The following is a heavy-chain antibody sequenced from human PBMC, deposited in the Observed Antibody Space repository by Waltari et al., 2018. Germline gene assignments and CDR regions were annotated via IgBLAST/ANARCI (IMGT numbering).Heavy chain of an antibody. CDR2: IIPFIGIT. V-gene: IGHV1-69*04. CDR1: GGTVGSSG. Sequence: QVELVQSGAEVKKPGSSVKVSCKASGGTVGSSGTRWVGQAPGQGPEWMGRIIPFIGITNYAQKFQGRVTISADKSTNTAYMEVRSLRSEDTAVFYCARDGGIAIRPGRGSTFDSWGQGTRVTVSS. J-gene: IGHJ4*02. D-gene: IGHD3-16*01. CDR3: ARDGGIAIRPGRGSTFDS.